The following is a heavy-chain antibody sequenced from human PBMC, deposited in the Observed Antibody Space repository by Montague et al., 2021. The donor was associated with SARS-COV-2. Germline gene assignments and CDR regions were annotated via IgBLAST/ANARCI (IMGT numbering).Heavy chain of an antibody. CDR3: ARGAPGY. J-gene: IGHJ4*02. CDR1: GGSFSDYH. CDR2: INHCGST. D-gene: IGHD1-1*01. V-gene: IGHV4-34*01. Sequence: SETLSLTCAVYGGSFSDYHWTWIRQSPGEGLEWIGRINHCGSTKYNPSLKSRVTISIDTSKKQFSLKLTSVTAADTAVYYCARGAPGYWGQGTLVTVSS.